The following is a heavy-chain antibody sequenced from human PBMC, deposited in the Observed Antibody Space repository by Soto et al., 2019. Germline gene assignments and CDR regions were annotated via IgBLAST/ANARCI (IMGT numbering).Heavy chain of an antibody. CDR2: IYYSGST. V-gene: IGHV4-39*01. J-gene: IGHJ6*02. Sequence: QLQLQESGPGLVKPSETLSLTCPVSGGSIGSSSYYWGWIRQPPGKGLEWIGSIYYSGSTPYNPSLTSRVTRSADTSKNKVSLKLSSVTAADTAVYYGARLSIAVALYGLDVWGQGTTVTVSS. D-gene: IGHD6-19*01. CDR3: ARLSIAVALYGLDV. CDR1: GGSIGSSSYY.